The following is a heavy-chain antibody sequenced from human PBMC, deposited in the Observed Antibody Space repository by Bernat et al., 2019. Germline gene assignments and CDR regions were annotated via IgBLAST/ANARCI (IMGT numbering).Heavy chain of an antibody. J-gene: IGHJ4*02. D-gene: IGHD6-13*01. CDR2: IQQDGSET. CDR1: GFTFGSYW. CDR3: ARGSPGYSSSWYLNY. Sequence: EVQLVESGGGLVQPGGSLRLSCAASGFTFGSYWMSWVRQAPGKGLEWVANIQQDGSETYYVDYVKGRFISSRDNAKNSLYLQMRSLRAEDTALYYCARGSPGYSSSWYLNYWGQGTLVTVSS. V-gene: IGHV3-7*03.